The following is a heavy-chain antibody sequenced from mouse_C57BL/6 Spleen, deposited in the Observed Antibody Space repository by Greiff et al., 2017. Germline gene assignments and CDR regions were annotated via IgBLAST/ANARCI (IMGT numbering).Heavy chain of an antibody. CDR1: GYSITSGYD. CDR3: ARCDYDVGFAY. V-gene: IGHV3-1*01. J-gene: IGHJ3*01. CDR2: ISYSGST. Sequence: EVKLVESGPGMVKPSQSLSLTCTVTGYSITSGYDWHWIRHFPGNKLEWMGYISYSGSTNYNPSLKSRISITHDTSKNHFFLKLNSVTTEDTATYYCARCDYDVGFAYWGQGTLVTVS. D-gene: IGHD2-4*01.